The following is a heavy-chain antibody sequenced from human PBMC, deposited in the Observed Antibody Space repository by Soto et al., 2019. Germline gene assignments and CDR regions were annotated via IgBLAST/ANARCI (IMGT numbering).Heavy chain of an antibody. Sequence: PSETLSLTCTVSGASISSSSYSWGWVRQPPGKGLEWIGNIHHSGSTYYNPSLQSRVTISVDTSKDQFSLKLSSVTAADTAVYYCARHFFTTVVRGFLITFEYYTGLDVWGQGTTVT. CDR1: GASISSSSYS. V-gene: IGHV4-39*01. J-gene: IGHJ6*02. D-gene: IGHD3-10*01. CDR3: ARHFFTTVVRGFLITFEYYTGLDV. CDR2: IHHSGST.